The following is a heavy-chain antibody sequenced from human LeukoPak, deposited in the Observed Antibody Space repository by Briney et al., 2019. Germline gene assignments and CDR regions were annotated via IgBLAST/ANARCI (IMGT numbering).Heavy chain of an antibody. Sequence: GGSLRLSCAASVFTFSSYCMSWVRQALRKGREWVSAIGGRDGSTYYADSVKGRFTISRDNSKNTLYVQMNSLRAEDTAVYYCAKGHYYGSGSLDYWGQGTLVTVSS. CDR2: IGGRDGST. CDR3: AKGHYYGSGSLDY. V-gene: IGHV3-23*01. J-gene: IGHJ4*02. CDR1: VFTFSSYC. D-gene: IGHD3-10*01.